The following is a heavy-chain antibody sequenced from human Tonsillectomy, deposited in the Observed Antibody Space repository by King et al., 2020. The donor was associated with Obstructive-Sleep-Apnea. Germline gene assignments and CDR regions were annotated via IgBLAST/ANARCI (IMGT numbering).Heavy chain of an antibody. V-gene: IGHV2-5*02. Sequence: ITLKESGPTLVKPTQTLTLTCTFSGFSLSSTGVGVGWIRQSPGKALECLAVIFWDDDNRHSPSLKSRLTITKDTSKNQVVLTMTSMDPVDTGTYYCAHSQITILDYFDYWGQGTLVTVSS. CDR3: AHSQITILDYFDY. CDR1: GFSLSSTGVG. CDR2: IFWDDDN. J-gene: IGHJ4*02. D-gene: IGHD3-9*01.